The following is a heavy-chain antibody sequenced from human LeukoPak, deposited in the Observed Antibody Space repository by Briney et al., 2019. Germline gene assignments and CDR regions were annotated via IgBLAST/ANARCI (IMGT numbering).Heavy chain of an antibody. CDR1: GYTFTSFG. J-gene: IGHJ5*02. CDR3: ARDTGAYYDFWSGPYLIDP. Sequence: GASVTVSCKASGYTFTSFGISWVRQAPGQGLEWMGWISAYNGNTNYAQKLQGRVTMTTDTSTSTAYMELRSLGSDDTAVYYCARDTGAYYDFWSGPYLIDPWGQGTLVTVSS. CDR2: ISAYNGNT. D-gene: IGHD3-3*01. V-gene: IGHV1-18*01.